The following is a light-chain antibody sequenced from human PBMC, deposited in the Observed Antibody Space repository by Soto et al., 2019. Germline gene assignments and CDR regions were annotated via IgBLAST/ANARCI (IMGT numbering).Light chain of an antibody. CDR1: PGHSNY. Sequence: DLQMTQSPSSLSASVGDTVSITCRASPGHSNYLVWDQQKPRKAPKLLIYAATTRQSGGPSRYIGSGSRRDFTLTISSLQPKDVATYYCQKYDSAPYTFGQGTKLKIK. V-gene: IGKV1-27*01. J-gene: IGKJ2*01. CDR3: QKYDSAPYT. CDR2: AAT.